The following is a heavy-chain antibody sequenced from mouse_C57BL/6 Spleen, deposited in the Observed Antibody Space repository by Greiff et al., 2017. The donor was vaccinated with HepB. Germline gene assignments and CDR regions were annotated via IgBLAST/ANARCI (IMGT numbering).Heavy chain of an antibody. CDR2: IYPSDSET. Sequence: VKLQEPGAELVRPGSSVKLSCKASGYTFTSYWMDWVKQRPGQGLEWIGNIYPSDSETHYNQKFKDKATLTVDKSSSTAYMQLRSLTSEDSAVYYCARGSFDVWGTGTTVTVSS. CDR3: ARGSFDV. J-gene: IGHJ1*03. CDR1: GYTFTSYW. V-gene: IGHV1-61*01.